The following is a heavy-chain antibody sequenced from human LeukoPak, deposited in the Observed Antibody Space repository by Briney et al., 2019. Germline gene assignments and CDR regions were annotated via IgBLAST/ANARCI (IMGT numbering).Heavy chain of an antibody. V-gene: IGHV1-18*01. CDR2: ISAYNGDT. CDR1: GYTFTSYG. J-gene: IGHJ4*02. CDR3: ARGLGTVTTDGFDY. Sequence: ASVKVSCKASGYTFTSYGISWVRQAPGQGLEWMGWISAYNGDTNYAQKLQGRVTMTTDTSTSTAYMELRSLRSDDTAVYYCARGLGTVTTDGFDYWGQGTLVTVSS. D-gene: IGHD4-17*01.